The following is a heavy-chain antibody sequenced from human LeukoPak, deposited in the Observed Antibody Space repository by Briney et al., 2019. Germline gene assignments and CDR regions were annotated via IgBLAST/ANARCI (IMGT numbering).Heavy chain of an antibody. CDR2: IKEDGTRK. CDR3: ARAQQLARNWFDP. J-gene: IGHJ5*02. V-gene: IGHV3-7*03. Sequence: PGGSLRLSCAASGFTFSSHWMTWVRQAPGKGLEWVANIKEDGTRKNYMDSVKGRFTISRDNSKNTLYLQMNSLRVEDTAIYYCARAQQLARNWFDPWGQGTLVTVSS. CDR1: GFTFSSHW. D-gene: IGHD6-6*01.